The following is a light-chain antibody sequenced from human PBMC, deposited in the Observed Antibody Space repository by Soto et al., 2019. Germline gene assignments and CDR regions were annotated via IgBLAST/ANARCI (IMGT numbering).Light chain of an antibody. V-gene: IGKV3-11*01. CDR2: DAS. Sequence: EIVVTQSPATLSLSPGERATLSCRASQSISSYLAWYQQKPGQAPRLLIYDASNRATGIPARFSGSGAGTDFTRTISSREPEDFAVYYCQHRSTWPLTFGGGTKVEIK. CDR3: QHRSTWPLT. CDR1: QSISSY. J-gene: IGKJ4*01.